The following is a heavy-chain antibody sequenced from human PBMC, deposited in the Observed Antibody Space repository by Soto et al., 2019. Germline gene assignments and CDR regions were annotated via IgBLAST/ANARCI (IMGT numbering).Heavy chain of an antibody. D-gene: IGHD1-7*01. J-gene: IGHJ4*02. Sequence: QVQLQESGPGLVKPSGTLSLTCAVSGGSFTNNNWWTWVRQPPGQGLEWIGEIYRTGSTNYNPSLKSRVTISLDKSENQFSLKVTSLTAADTAVYYCASRDPGTSVDYWGQGTLVTVSS. CDR3: ASRDPGTSVDY. V-gene: IGHV4-4*02. CDR1: GGSFTNNNW. CDR2: IYRTGST.